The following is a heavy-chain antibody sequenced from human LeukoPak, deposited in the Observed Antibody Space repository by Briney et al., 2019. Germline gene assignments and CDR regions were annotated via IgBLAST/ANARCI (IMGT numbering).Heavy chain of an antibody. CDR1: GFTVSSNY. Sequence: GGSLRLSCAASGFTVSSNYMSWVRQAPGKGLEWVSVIYSGGSTYYADSVKGRFTISRHNSKNTLYLQMNSLRAEDTAVYYCARDRGSYFSHYYYYGMDVWGQGTTATVSS. J-gene: IGHJ6*02. CDR2: IYSGGST. D-gene: IGHD1-26*01. V-gene: IGHV3-53*04. CDR3: ARDRGSYFSHYYYYGMDV.